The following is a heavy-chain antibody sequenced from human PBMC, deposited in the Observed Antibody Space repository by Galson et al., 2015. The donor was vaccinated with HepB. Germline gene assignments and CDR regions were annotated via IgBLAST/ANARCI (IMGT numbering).Heavy chain of an antibody. CDR1: GYTFTSYW. Sequence: QSGAEVKQPGESLRISCKGSGYTFTSYWINWVRQIPGKGLEWMGKFDPSDSYTDYSPSFQGHVTISADKSISTAYLQWSSLKASDTAMYYCARHSQQVISSDVFDIWGQGTMVTVSS. V-gene: IGHV5-10-1*01. CDR3: ARHSQQVISSDVFDI. J-gene: IGHJ3*02. CDR2: FDPSDSYT. D-gene: IGHD2-21*01.